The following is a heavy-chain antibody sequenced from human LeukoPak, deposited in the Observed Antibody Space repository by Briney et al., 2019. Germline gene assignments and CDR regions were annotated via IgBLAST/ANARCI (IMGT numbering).Heavy chain of an antibody. CDR3: AKGDSIAAAGTGFDY. CDR1: GFTFYSYA. CDR2: ISGSGGST. V-gene: IGHV3-23*01. D-gene: IGHD6-13*01. J-gene: IGHJ4*02. Sequence: GGSLRLSCAASGFTFYSYAMSWVRQAPGKGLEWVSAISGSGGSTYYADSVKGRFTISRDNSKNTLYLQMNSLRVEDTAVYYCAKGDSIAAAGTGFDYWGQGTLVTVSS.